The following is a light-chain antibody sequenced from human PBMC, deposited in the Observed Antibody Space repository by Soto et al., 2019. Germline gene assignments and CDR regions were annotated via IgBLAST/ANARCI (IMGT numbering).Light chain of an antibody. CDR1: SSDVGGYNF. V-gene: IGLV2-11*01. Sequence: SALTQPRSVSGSPGQSVTISCTGTSSDVGGYNFVSWYQHHPGKAPKLIIYDVSKRPSGVPDRFSGSKSGNTASLTISGLQAEDEADYYCCSYAGSYTLYVFGTGTKVTVL. J-gene: IGLJ1*01. CDR2: DVS. CDR3: CSYAGSYTLYV.